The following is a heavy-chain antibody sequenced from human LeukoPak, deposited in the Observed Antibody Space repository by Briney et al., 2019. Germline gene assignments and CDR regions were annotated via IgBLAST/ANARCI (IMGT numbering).Heavy chain of an antibody. CDR2: ISGSGGST. J-gene: IGHJ4*02. V-gene: IGHV3-23*01. D-gene: IGHD2/OR15-2a*01. CDR1: GFTFSSYA. CDR3: AKNIRHSNSGY. Sequence: GGSLRLSCAASGFTFSSYAMSWVRQAPGKGLEWVSAISGSGGSTYYADSVKGRFTISRVNSKNTLYLQMNSLRAEDTAVYYCAKNIRHSNSGYWGQGALVTVSA.